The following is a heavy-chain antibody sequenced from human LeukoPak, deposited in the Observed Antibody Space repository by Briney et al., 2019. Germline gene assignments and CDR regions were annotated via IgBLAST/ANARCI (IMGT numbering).Heavy chain of an antibody. CDR3: ARGSRLVGATARDY. J-gene: IGHJ4*02. V-gene: IGHV1-18*01. D-gene: IGHD1-26*01. Sequence: ASVKVSCKASGYTFANYGISWVRQAPGQGLEWMGWISVYSGNTNYAQKFQGRVTMTTDTSMTTAYMELRSLISDDTAVYFCARGSRLVGATARDYWAREPWSPSPQ. CDR1: GYTFANYG. CDR2: ISVYSGNT.